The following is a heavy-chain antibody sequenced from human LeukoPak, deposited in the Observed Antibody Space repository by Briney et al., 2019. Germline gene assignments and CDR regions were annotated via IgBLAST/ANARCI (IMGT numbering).Heavy chain of an antibody. J-gene: IGHJ4*02. D-gene: IGHD3-22*01. Sequence: SETLSLTCAVYGGSFGGYYWSWIRQPPGKGLEWIGEINHSGSTNYNPSLKSRVTISVDTSKNQFSLKLSSVTAADTAVYYCATYYYDSSGYYLFDYWGQGTLVTVSS. V-gene: IGHV4-34*01. CDR2: INHSGST. CDR3: ATYYYDSSGYYLFDY. CDR1: GGSFGGYY.